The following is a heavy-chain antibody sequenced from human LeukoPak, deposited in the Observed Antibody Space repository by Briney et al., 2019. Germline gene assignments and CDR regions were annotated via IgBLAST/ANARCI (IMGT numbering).Heavy chain of an antibody. CDR2: IYYSGST. Sequence: PSETLSLTCTVSGGSISSYYWSWIRQPPGKGLEWIGYIYYSGSTNYNPSLKSRVTISVDTSKNQFSLKLSSVTAADTAVYYCARHYSYGEIIHFDYRGQGTLVTVSS. CDR3: ARHYSYGEIIHFDY. D-gene: IGHD5-18*01. J-gene: IGHJ4*02. CDR1: GGSISSYY. V-gene: IGHV4-59*01.